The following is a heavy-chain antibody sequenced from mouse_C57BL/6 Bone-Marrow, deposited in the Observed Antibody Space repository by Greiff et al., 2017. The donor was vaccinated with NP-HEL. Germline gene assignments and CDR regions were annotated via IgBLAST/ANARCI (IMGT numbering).Heavy chain of an antibody. D-gene: IGHD1-1*01. CDR2: IDPEDGDT. J-gene: IGHJ1*03. CDR1: GFNIKDYY. V-gene: IGHV14-1*01. CDR3: TTGPYYYGSSYDWYFDV. Sequence: EVQLQQSGAELVRPGASVKLSCTASGFNIKDYYMHWVKQRPEQGLEWIGRIDPEDGDTEYAPKFQGKATMTADTSSNTAYLQLSSLTSEDTAVYYCTTGPYYYGSSYDWYFDVWGTGTTVTVSS.